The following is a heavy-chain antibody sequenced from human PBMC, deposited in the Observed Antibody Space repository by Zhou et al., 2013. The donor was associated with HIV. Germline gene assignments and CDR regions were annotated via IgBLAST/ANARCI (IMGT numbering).Heavy chain of an antibody. D-gene: IGHD3-22*01. V-gene: IGHV1-24*01. Sequence: QVQLVQSGAEVKKPGASVKVSCKVSGYTLTELSMHWVRQAPGKGLEWMGGFDPEDGETIYAQKFQGRVTMTEDTSTDTAYMELSSLRSEDTAVYYCATIFSYYDSSPNARWFDPWGQGTLVTVSS. CDR1: GYTLTELS. CDR3: ATIFSYYDSSPNARWFDP. J-gene: IGHJ5*02. CDR2: FDPEDGET.